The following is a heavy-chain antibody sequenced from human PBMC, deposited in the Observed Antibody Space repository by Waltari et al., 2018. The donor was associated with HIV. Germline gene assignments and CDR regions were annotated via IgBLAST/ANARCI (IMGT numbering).Heavy chain of an antibody. D-gene: IGHD2-2*01. CDR1: GFTFSSNA. J-gene: IGHJ6*02. CDR3: ARDLISGIMPRSYYYGLDV. CDR2: ISHDGSNT. V-gene: IGHV3-30*09. Sequence: QGQMVESGGGVVQPGRSLRLSCADSGFTFSSNALHWFRQAPGKGLEWVALISHDGSNTYYADSVKGRFVISRDNSKNTLDLQMNSLTIEDTAVYYCARDLISGIMPRSYYYGLDVWGQGTTVTVSS.